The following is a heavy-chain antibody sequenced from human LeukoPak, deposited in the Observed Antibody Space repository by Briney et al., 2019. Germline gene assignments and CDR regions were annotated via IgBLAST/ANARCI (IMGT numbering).Heavy chain of an antibody. Sequence: SETLSLTCTVSGASMSSNYWSWIRQPPGKGLEWIGYIYHSGNTNYSPSLESRVTMSVDESKNQFSLRVRFVSAADTAVYYCASTRRAAVAGRFDSWGQGTLVTVSS. V-gene: IGHV4-4*09. CDR2: IYHSGNT. J-gene: IGHJ4*02. CDR1: GASMSSNY. CDR3: ASTRRAAVAGRFDS. D-gene: IGHD6-19*01.